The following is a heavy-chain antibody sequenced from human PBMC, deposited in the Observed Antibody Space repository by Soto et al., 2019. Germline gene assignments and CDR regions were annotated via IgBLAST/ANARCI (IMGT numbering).Heavy chain of an antibody. CDR2: FDPEDGET. Sequence: QVQLVQSGAEVKKPGASVKVSCKVSGYTLTELSMHWVRQAPGKGLEWMGGFDPEDGETIYAQKFQGRVTMTEDTSTDTAYMELSSLRSEDTAVYFCATGGRDGDYVSHSAFDIWGQGTMVTVSS. J-gene: IGHJ3*02. CDR1: GYTLTELS. V-gene: IGHV1-24*01. D-gene: IGHD4-17*01. CDR3: ATGGRDGDYVSHSAFDI.